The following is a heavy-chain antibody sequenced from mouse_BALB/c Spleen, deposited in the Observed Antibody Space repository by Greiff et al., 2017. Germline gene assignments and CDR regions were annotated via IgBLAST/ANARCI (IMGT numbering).Heavy chain of an antibody. CDR3: ARDPADY. J-gene: IGHJ2*01. V-gene: IGHV5-6-5*01. CDR1: GFTFSSYA. CDR2: ISSGGST. Sequence: EVQLVESGGGLVKPGGSLKLSCAASGFTFSSYAMSWVRQTPEKRLEWVASISSGGSTYYPDSVKGRFTISRDNAKNTLYLQMSSLKSEDTAMYYCARDPADYWGQGTTLTVSS.